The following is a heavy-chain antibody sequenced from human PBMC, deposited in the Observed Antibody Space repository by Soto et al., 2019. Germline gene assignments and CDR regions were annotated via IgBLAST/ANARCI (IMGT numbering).Heavy chain of an antibody. Sequence: GGSLRLSCAASGFTFSSYSMNWVRQAPGKGLEWVSYISSSSSTIYYADSVKGRFTISRDNAKNSLYLQMNSLRAEDTAVYYCARVSPLNGSGSRNAFDIWGQGTMVTVSS. CDR2: ISSSSSTI. CDR1: GFTFSSYS. D-gene: IGHD3-10*01. J-gene: IGHJ3*02. V-gene: IGHV3-48*01. CDR3: ARVSPLNGSGSRNAFDI.